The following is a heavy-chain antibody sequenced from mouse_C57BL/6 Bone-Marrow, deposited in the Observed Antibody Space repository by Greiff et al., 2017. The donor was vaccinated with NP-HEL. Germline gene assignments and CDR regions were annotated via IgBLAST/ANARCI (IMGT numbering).Heavy chain of an antibody. CDR3: ARCNWDCAMDY. V-gene: IGHV1-50*01. J-gene: IGHJ4*01. CDR1: GYTFTSYW. Sequence: QVQLQQPGAELVKPGASVKLSCKASGYTFTSYWMQWVKQRPGQGLEWIGEIDPSDSYTNYNQKFKGKATLTVDTSSSTAYMQLSSLTSEDSAVYYCARCNWDCAMDYWGQGTSVTVSS. CDR2: IDPSDSYT. D-gene: IGHD4-1*02.